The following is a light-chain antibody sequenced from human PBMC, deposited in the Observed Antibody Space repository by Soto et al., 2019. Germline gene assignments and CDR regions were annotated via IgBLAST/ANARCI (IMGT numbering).Light chain of an antibody. J-gene: IGKJ1*01. V-gene: IGKV1-39*01. CDR3: QQSFSTLWT. CDR2: SAS. CDR1: QSISIY. Sequence: DIQMTQSPSSLSASVGATVIISCRASQSISIYSNWYQQKPGTAPRLLIYSASIRQSGVPSRFSGSGSGTDFTLTISGLQPGDFATYYCQQSFSTLWTFGQGTKVDIK.